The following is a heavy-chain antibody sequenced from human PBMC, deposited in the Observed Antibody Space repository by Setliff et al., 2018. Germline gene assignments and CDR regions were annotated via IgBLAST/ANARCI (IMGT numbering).Heavy chain of an antibody. CDR3: ARARDGIDFDYFDY. CDR2: IYYSGST. J-gene: IGHJ4*02. V-gene: IGHV4-39*07. CDR1: DVSISSSSFY. Sequence: LSLPFTVSDVSISSSSFYWAWIRQPPGKGLEWIGSIYYSGSTYYNPSLTSRVTISVDTSNNQFSLNLNSVTAADTAVYYCARARDGIDFDYFDYWGRGTPVTVSS.